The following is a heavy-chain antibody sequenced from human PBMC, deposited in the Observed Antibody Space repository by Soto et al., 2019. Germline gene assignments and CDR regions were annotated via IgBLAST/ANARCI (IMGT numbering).Heavy chain of an antibody. D-gene: IGHD3-22*01. Sequence: LSLTCTVSGGSISSDDYYWSWIRQAPGRGLEWIGYIHSSGSIYYNPSLKSRATMSIDTAGNQFSLKVSSVTVADTAVYYCARDLDGLHDDTSGPFPRPGWGRGTLVTVS. CDR2: IHSSGSI. V-gene: IGHV4-30-4*01. J-gene: IGHJ1*01. CDR3: ARDLDGLHDDTSGPFPRPG. CDR1: GGSISSDDYY.